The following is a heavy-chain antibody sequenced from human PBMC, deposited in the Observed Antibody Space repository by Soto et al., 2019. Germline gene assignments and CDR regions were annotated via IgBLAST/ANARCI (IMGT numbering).Heavy chain of an antibody. CDR2: IYYSGSS. J-gene: IGHJ5*02. D-gene: IGHD2-15*01. CDR3: ARDSSGGYNWFDP. CDR1: GGSITSYH. Sequence: PSETLSLTCTVSGGSITSYHWSWIRQSPGKGLEWIGNIYYSGSSNYNPSLESRVTISVDTSKNQFSLRLSSVTAADTAVYYCARDSSGGYNWFDPWGQGTLVTVSS. V-gene: IGHV4-59*12.